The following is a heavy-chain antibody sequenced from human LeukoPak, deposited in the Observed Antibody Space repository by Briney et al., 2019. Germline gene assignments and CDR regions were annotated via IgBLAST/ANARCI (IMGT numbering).Heavy chain of an antibody. CDR3: ARGSGIYCSGGSYYYYYYGMDV. J-gene: IGHJ6*02. CDR2: INPNSGGT. V-gene: IGHV1-2*02. Sequence: ASVKVSCKASGYTFTGYYMHWVRQAPGQGLEWMGWINPNSGGTNYAQKFQGRVTMTRDTSISTAYMELSRLRSDDTAVYYCARGSGIYCSGGSYYYYYYGMDVWGQGTTVTVSS. D-gene: IGHD2-15*01. CDR1: GYTFTGYY.